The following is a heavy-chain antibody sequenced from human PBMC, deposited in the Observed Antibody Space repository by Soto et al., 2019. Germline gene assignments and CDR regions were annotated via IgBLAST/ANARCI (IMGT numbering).Heavy chain of an antibody. V-gene: IGHV1-69*12. CDR1: GGTFSTYP. D-gene: IGHD4-4*01. CDR2: INPIFGTA. CDR3: ARLRASNYEAYQH. J-gene: IGHJ1*01. Sequence: QVQLVQSGAEVKKPGSSVKVSCKASGGTFSTYPISWVRQAPGQGLEWMGGINPIFGTANYAQKLQGRVTITGDESTTTAYMQLSSLRSDDTAVYYCARLRASNYEAYQHWGQGTLVTVSS.